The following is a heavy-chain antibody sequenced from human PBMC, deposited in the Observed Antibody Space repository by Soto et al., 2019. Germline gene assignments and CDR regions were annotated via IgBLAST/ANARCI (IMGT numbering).Heavy chain of an antibody. CDR3: ASSNPNYYGSGSYFPYFDY. V-gene: IGHV3-23*01. D-gene: IGHD3-10*01. CDR2: ISGSGGST. CDR1: GFTFSSYA. Sequence: EVQLLESGGGLVQPGGSLRLSCAASGFTFSSYAMSWVRQAPGKGLEWVSAISGSGGSTYYADSVKGRLTIYRDNSKNTLYLQMNSLRAEDTDVYYCASSNPNYYGSGSYFPYFDYWRQGTLVTVSS. J-gene: IGHJ4*02.